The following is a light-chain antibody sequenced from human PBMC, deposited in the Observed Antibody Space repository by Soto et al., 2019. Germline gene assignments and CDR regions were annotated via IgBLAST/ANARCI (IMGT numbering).Light chain of an antibody. CDR3: QQYYTTPSIT. CDR2: WAS. CDR1: QTVLYTNNLNY. V-gene: IGKV4-1*01. Sequence: DIVMTQSPDSLAVSLGEMATINCKTSQTVLYTNNLNYLAWYQQKPGQPPKLLIYWASTRESGVPDRFSGSGSGTDFTLTISSLQAEDVAVYYCQQYYTTPSITCGQGTRLEIK. J-gene: IGKJ5*01.